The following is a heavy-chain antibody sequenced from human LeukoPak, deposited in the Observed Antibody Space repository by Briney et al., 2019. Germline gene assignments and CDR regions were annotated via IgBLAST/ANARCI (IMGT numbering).Heavy chain of an antibody. CDR3: ARDRQAAGQKLTDY. CDR1: GYTFTSYG. J-gene: IGHJ4*02. D-gene: IGHD6-13*01. Sequence: ASVKVSCKASGYTFTSYGITWVRQAPGQGLEWMGWISVYNGNTNYAQKLQGRVTMTTDTSTSTAYMELRSLRSDDTAIYYCARDRQAAGQKLTDYWGQGTLVTVSS. V-gene: IGHV1-18*01. CDR2: ISVYNGNT.